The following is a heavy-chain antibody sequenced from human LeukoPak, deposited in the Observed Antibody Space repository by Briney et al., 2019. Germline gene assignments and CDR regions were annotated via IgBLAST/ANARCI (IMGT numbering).Heavy chain of an antibody. D-gene: IGHD5-24*01. CDR3: ARGTRDGYNYYSDY. CDR1: GFTFSSYA. CDR2: ISGSGGST. Sequence: GGSLRLSCAASGFTFSSYAMSWVRQAPGKGLEWVSAISGSGGSTYYADSVKGRFTISRDNAKNSLYLQMNSLRAEDTAVYYCARGTRDGYNYYSDYWGQGTLVTVSS. J-gene: IGHJ4*02. V-gene: IGHV3-23*01.